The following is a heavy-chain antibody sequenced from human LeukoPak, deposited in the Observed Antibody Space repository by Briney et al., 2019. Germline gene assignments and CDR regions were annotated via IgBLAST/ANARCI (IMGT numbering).Heavy chain of an antibody. J-gene: IGHJ5*02. D-gene: IGHD2-15*01. CDR2: ISYDGSNK. CDR3: ARSPEYCSGGSCS. Sequence: PGGSLRLSCAASGFTFSSYAMHWVRQAPGKGLEWVAVISYDGSNKYYADSVKGRFTISRDNSKNTLYLQMNSLRAEDTGVYYCARSPEYCSGGSCSWGQGTLVTVSS. V-gene: IGHV3-30*04. CDR1: GFTFSSYA.